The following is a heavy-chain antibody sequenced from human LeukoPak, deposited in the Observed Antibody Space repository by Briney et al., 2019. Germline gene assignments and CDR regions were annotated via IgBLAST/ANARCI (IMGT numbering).Heavy chain of an antibody. CDR1: GFTFSDYY. D-gene: IGHD3-3*01. V-gene: IGHV3-11*01. Sequence: GGSLRLSCAASGFTFSDYYMSWIRQAPGKGLEWVSYISSSGSTIYYADSVKGRFTISRDNAKNSLYLQTNSLRAEDTAVYYCARGPDYDFWSGYTESNQFDPWGQGTLVTVSP. CDR3: ARGPDYDFWSGYTESNQFDP. J-gene: IGHJ5*02. CDR2: ISSSGSTI.